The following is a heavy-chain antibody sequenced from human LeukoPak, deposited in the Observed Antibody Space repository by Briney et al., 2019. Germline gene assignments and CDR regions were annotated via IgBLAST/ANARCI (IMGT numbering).Heavy chain of an antibody. D-gene: IGHD5-12*01. J-gene: IGHJ4*02. CDR1: GFTFDDYA. CDR3: AKSAATIILYYFDY. Sequence: GGSLRLSCAASGFTFDDYAMHWVRQAPGKGLEWVSGISWNSGSIGYADSVKGRFTISRDNAKNSLYLQMNSLRAVDTALYYCAKSAATIILYYFDYWGQGTLVTVSS. CDR2: ISWNSGSI. V-gene: IGHV3-9*01.